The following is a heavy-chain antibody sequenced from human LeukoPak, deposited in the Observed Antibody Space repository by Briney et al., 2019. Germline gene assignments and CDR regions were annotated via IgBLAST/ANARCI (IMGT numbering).Heavy chain of an antibody. CDR2: IYYSGST. CDR3: ARGEGTPPFDY. D-gene: IGHD1-14*01. J-gene: IGHJ4*02. CDR1: GGSISSYY. Sequence: ASETLSLTCTVSGGSISSYYWSWIRQPPGKGLEWIGYIYYSGSTNYNPSLKSRATISVDTSKNQFSLKLSSVTAADTAVYYCARGEGTPPFDYWGQGTLVTVSS. V-gene: IGHV4-59*01.